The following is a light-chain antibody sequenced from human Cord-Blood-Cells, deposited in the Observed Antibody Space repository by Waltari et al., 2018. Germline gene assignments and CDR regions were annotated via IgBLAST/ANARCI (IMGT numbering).Light chain of an antibody. CDR2: RNN. CDR1: SSTIGSTY. V-gene: IGLV1-47*01. J-gene: IGLJ3*02. CDR3: AAWDDSLSGRV. Sequence: QSVLTQPPSASGTPGQGVTISCSGSSSTIGSTYLSCYQQLPGPAPKLHIYRNNQRPSGVPDRFSGSKSGTSASLAISGLRSEDEADYYCAAWDDSLSGRVFGGGTKLTVL.